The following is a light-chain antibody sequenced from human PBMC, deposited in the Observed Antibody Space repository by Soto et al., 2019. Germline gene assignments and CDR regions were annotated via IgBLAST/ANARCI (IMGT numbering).Light chain of an antibody. J-gene: IGKJ1*01. CDR3: QQSYSTPWT. CDR1: QSISSY. CDR2: AAY. V-gene: IGKV1-39*01. Sequence: DIQMTHSPSSLSASVGDRFTITCRASQSISSYLNWYQHKPGKAPKLLIYAAYSLQSGVPSRFSGSGSGTDFTLTISSLQPEDFATYYCQQSYSTPWTFGQGTKVEIK.